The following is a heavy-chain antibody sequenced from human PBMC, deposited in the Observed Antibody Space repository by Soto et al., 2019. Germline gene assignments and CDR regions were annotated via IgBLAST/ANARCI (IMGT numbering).Heavy chain of an antibody. V-gene: IGHV1-69*13. CDR3: ARAYSTVAGHFDH. J-gene: IGHJ4*02. D-gene: IGHD6-19*01. Sequence: GASVKVSCKASGGTFSSYAISWVRQAPGQGLEWMGGIIPIFGTTNYAQRLQGRVLITADESTGTAYMELSSLRSEDTAVYYCARAYSTVAGHFDHWGQGTLVTVSS. CDR1: GGTFSSYA. CDR2: IIPIFGTT.